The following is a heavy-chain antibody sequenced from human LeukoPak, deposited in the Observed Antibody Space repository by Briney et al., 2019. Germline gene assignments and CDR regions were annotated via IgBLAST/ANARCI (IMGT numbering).Heavy chain of an antibody. V-gene: IGHV3-66*01. CDR2: IYSGGST. CDR3: ARTPGIAVAGTGYFDY. Sequence: GGSLRLSCAASGFTVSSNYMSWVRQAPGKGLEWVSVIYSGGSTYYADSVKGRFTISRDNSKNTLYLQMNSLRAEDTAVYYCARTPGIAVAGTGYFDYWGQGSLVTVSS. J-gene: IGHJ4*02. D-gene: IGHD6-19*01. CDR1: GFTVSSNY.